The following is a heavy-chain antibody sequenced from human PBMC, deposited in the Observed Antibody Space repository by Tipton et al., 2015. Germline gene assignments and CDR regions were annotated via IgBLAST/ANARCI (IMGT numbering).Heavy chain of an antibody. J-gene: IGHJ4*02. D-gene: IGHD3-16*01. CDR1: GFTFSSHW. CDR3: ARIRGRYVMDY. Sequence: LRLSCAASGFTFSSHWMHWVRQSPGKGLEWIGCIYFSGTTTYNPSLQSRVTISVDKSKSQFSLNLSSVTAADSAVYYCARIRGRYVMDYWGQGTLVTVSS. V-gene: IGHV4-59*11. CDR2: IYFSGTT.